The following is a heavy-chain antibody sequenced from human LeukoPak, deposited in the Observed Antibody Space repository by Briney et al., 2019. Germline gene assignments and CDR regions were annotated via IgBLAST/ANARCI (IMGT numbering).Heavy chain of an antibody. V-gene: IGHV3-48*01. CDR3: ARDRNRGSSWYPDY. CDR1: GFTFSSSW. CDR2: ISSSSSTI. J-gene: IGHJ4*02. D-gene: IGHD6-13*01. Sequence: GGSLRLSCAASGFTFSSSWMAWVRQAPGKGLEWVSYISSSSSTIYYADSVKGRFTISRDNAKNSLYLQMNSLRAEDTAVYYCARDRNRGSSWYPDYWGQGTLVTVSS.